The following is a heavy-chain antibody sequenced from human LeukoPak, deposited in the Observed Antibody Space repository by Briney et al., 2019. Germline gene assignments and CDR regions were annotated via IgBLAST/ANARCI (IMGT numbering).Heavy chain of an antibody. J-gene: IGHJ2*01. D-gene: IGHD4-23*01. CDR1: GFTFSNYA. Sequence: GGSLRLSCAASGFTFSNYAMHWVRQAPGKGLEWVAVISYDGSNKYSADSVKGRFTISRDNSKNMLYLQMNSLGNEDTALYYCAKDQDYGGNSGYFDLWGRGTLVTVSS. V-gene: IGHV3-30*04. CDR2: ISYDGSNK. CDR3: AKDQDYGGNSGYFDL.